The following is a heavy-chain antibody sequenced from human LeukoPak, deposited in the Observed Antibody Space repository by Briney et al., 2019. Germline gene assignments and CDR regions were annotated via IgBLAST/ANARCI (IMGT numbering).Heavy chain of an antibody. CDR1: GFTFSSYG. CDR3: ARVRYYYDSSGYQLYYFDY. Sequence: GGSLRLSCAASGFTFSSYGMHWVRQAPGKGLEWVAFIRYDGSNKYYADSVKGRFTISRDNSKNTLYLQMNSLRAEDTAVYYCARVRYYYDSSGYQLYYFDYWGQGTLVTVSS. J-gene: IGHJ4*02. CDR2: IRYDGSNK. V-gene: IGHV3-30*02. D-gene: IGHD3-22*01.